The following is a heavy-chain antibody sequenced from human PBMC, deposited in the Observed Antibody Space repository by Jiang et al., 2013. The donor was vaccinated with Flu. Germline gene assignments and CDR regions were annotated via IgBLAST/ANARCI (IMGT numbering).Heavy chain of an antibody. D-gene: IGHD6-13*01. CDR3: ARKTTDSSSWDFDY. V-gene: IGHV4-39*01. J-gene: IGHJ4*02. CDR1: GGSISSRSYY. Sequence: LLKPSETLSLTCTVSGGSISSRSYYWGWIRQPPGKGLEWIGSIYHRGSPYYNPSLKSRVTISVDTSKNQFSLKLNSVTAADTAVYYCARKTTDSSSWDFDYWGQGTLVTVSS. CDR2: IYHRGSP.